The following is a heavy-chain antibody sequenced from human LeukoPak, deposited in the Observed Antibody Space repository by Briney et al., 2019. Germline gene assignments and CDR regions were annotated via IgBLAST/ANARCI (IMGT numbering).Heavy chain of an antibody. V-gene: IGHV3-53*05. Sequence: GGSLRLSCAASGLIVSNNYMSWVRQAPGKGLEWVSVIYSGGNTYYADSVKGRFTISRDNSKNTLYLQMNSLRAEDTAVYYCARQRPAGYWGQGTLVTVSS. CDR2: IYSGGNT. CDR3: ARQRPAGY. CDR1: GLIVSNNY. J-gene: IGHJ4*02.